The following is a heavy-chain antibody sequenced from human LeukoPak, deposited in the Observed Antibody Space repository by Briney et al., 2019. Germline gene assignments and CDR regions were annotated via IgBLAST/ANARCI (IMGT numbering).Heavy chain of an antibody. D-gene: IGHD1-26*01. J-gene: IGHJ4*02. Sequence: PGGSLRLSCAASGFTFRSYGMHWVRQAPGKGLEWVAVIWYDGSDKYYTDSVKGRFTISRDNSKNTLYLQMNSLRAEDTAVYYCARAFGGSYSSTVGYWGQGVLVTVSS. CDR3: ARAFGGSYSSTVGY. V-gene: IGHV3-33*01. CDR2: IWYDGSDK. CDR1: GFTFRSYG.